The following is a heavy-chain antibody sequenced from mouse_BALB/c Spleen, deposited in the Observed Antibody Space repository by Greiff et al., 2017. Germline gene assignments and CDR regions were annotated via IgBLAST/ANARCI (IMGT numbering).Heavy chain of an antibody. J-gene: IGHJ4*01. CDR2: IYPGDGDT. Sequence: VQLQQSGPELVKPGASVKISCKASGYAFSSSWMNWVKQRPGQGLEWIGRIYPGDGDTNYNGKFKGKATLTADKSSSTAYMQLSSLTSVDSAVYFCARWGDYGAMDYWGQGTSVTVSS. V-gene: IGHV1-82*01. CDR3: ARWGDYGAMDY. D-gene: IGHD2-4*01. CDR1: GYAFSSSW.